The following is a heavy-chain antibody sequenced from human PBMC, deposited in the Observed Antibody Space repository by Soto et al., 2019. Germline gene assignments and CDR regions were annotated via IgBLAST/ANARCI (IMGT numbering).Heavy chain of an antibody. CDR1: GYTFTGYY. Sequence: ASVKVSCKSSGYTFTGYYMHCVRQAPGQGLEWMGWINPNSGGTNYAQKFQGWVTMTRDTSISTAYMELSRLRSDDTAVYYCARVRTQQLASDAFDIWGQGTMVTVSS. J-gene: IGHJ3*02. CDR3: ARVRTQQLASDAFDI. V-gene: IGHV1-2*04. CDR2: INPNSGGT. D-gene: IGHD6-13*01.